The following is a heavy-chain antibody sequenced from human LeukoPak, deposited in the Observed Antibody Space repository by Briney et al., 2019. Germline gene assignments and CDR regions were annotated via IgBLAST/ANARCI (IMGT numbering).Heavy chain of an antibody. D-gene: IGHD4-17*01. Sequence: PSETLSLTCTVSGGSISSSSYYWGWIRQPPGKGLEWIGSIYYSGSTYYNPSLKNRVTISVDTSKNQFSLKLSSVTAADTAVYYCAATVTTRDYYYYMDVWGKGTTVTVSS. CDR1: GGSISSSSYY. CDR3: AATVTTRDYYYYMDV. J-gene: IGHJ6*03. CDR2: IYYSGST. V-gene: IGHV4-39*01.